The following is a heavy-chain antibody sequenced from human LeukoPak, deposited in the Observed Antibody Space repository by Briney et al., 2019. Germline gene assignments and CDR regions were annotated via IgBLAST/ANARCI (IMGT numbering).Heavy chain of an antibody. J-gene: IGHJ4*02. V-gene: IGHV3-7*01. CDR2: IKQDGSEK. Sequence: GGSLRLSCAASGITFSSYWMSWVRQAPGKGLEWVANIKQDGSEKYYVDSVKGRFTISRDNAKNSLYLEMNSLRAEDTAVYYCARVYGYYDNSGYYPYFDYWGQGTLVTVSS. CDR1: GITFSSYW. CDR3: ARVYGYYDNSGYYPYFDY. D-gene: IGHD3-22*01.